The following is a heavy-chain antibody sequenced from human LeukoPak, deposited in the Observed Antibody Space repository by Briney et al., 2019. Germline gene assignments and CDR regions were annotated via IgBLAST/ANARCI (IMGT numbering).Heavy chain of an antibody. CDR3: ARGYCSSTSCYTSEY. Sequence: GGSLRLSCAASGFTFSSYAMHWVRQAPGKGLEWVAVISYDGSNKYYADSVKGRFTISRDNSKNTLYLQMNSLRAEDTAVYYCARGYCSSTSCYTSEYWGQGTLVTASS. CDR1: GFTFSSYA. J-gene: IGHJ4*02. V-gene: IGHV3-30-3*01. D-gene: IGHD2-2*02. CDR2: ISYDGSNK.